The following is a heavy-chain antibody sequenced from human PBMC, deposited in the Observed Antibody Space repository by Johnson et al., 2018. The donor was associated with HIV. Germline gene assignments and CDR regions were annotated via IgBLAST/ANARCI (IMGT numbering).Heavy chain of an antibody. CDR3: ARGGYCGGDCYDGVAFDI. J-gene: IGHJ3*02. CDR1: GFTFDDYA. CDR2: IWYDGSNK. V-gene: IGHV3-33*08. D-gene: IGHD2-21*02. Sequence: QVQLVESGGGLVQPGRSLRLSCAASGFTFDDYAMHWVRQAPGKGLEWVAVIWYDGSNKYYADSVKGRFTVSRDNYKNTLYLQMNSLRAEDTAVYYCARGGYCGGDCYDGVAFDIWGQGTMVTVSS.